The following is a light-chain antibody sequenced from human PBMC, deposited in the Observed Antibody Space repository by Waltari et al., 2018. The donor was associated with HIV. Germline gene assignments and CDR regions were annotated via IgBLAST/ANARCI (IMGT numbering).Light chain of an antibody. V-gene: IGKV3D-20*02. CDR3: QQRSNWPLT. CDR2: GAS. CDR1: QSVSSSY. J-gene: IGKJ4*01. Sequence: EIVLTQSPGNLSSSPGERATLSCRDSQSVSSSYLALYQQKPGQAPRLLIYGASSRATGIPDRFSGSGSGTDFTLTISRLEPEDFALYYCQQRSNWPLTFGGGTKVEIK.